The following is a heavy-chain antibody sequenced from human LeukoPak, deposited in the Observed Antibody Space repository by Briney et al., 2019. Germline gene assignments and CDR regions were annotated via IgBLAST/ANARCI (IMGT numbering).Heavy chain of an antibody. Sequence: SETLSLTCAVYGGSFSGFSWSWIRRPPGKGLEWIGSIYYSGSTYYNPSLKSRVTISVDTSKNQFSLKLSSVTAADTAVYYCARLSQGSSSWYGNYGMDVWGQGTTVTVSS. V-gene: IGHV4-34*01. CDR2: IYYSGST. D-gene: IGHD6-13*01. CDR3: ARLSQGSSSWYGNYGMDV. J-gene: IGHJ6*02. CDR1: GGSFSGFS.